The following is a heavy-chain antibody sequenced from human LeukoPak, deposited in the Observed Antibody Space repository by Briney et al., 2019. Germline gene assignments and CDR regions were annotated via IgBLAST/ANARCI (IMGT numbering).Heavy chain of an antibody. D-gene: IGHD1-26*01. CDR1: QFTFSNYW. CDR2: IKQDESEK. CDR3: ARQSSGRYSLFFDY. V-gene: IGHV3-7*03. Sequence: GGSLRLSCAASQFTFSNYWMSWVRQAPGKGLEWVASIKQDESEKYYVDSVKGRFTISRDNAKNSVSLQMGSLRVEDTAVYYCARQSSGRYSLFFDYWGQGTLVTVSS. J-gene: IGHJ4*02.